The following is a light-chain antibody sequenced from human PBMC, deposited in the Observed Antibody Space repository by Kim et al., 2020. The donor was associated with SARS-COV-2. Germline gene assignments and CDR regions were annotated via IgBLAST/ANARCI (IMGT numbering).Light chain of an antibody. CDR2: DAS. CDR3: QQYNTWYT. CDR1: QSISSR. Sequence: DIHLTQSPSTLSASVGDRVTITCRASQSISSRLAWYQQKPGKAPKVLIYDASTLESGVPSRFSGRGSGTEFTLTISSLQPDDFATYYCQQYNTWYTFGQGTKLEI. J-gene: IGKJ2*01. V-gene: IGKV1-5*01.